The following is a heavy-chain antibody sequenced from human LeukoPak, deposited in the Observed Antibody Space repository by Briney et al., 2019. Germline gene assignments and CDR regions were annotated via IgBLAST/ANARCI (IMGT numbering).Heavy chain of an antibody. CDR2: LGSSSSTM. V-gene: IGHV3-48*01. CDR3: ARAQWELPYHYYYMDV. J-gene: IGHJ6*03. Sequence: PGGSLRLSCAASGFTFTTYSMNWVRQAPGKGLEWVSYLGSSSSTMYYADSVKGRFAVSREDAKNSLYLQMYSLRAEDTAVYYCARAQWELPYHYYYMDVWGKGTTVTVSS. D-gene: IGHD1-26*01. CDR1: GFTFTTYS.